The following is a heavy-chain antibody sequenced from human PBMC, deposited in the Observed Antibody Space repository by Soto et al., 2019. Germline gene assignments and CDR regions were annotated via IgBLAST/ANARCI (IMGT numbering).Heavy chain of an antibody. CDR2: IYHSGST. CDR3: ARSSTSANYFDY. J-gene: IGHJ4*02. CDR1: GGSISSGGYS. V-gene: IGHV4-30-2*01. Sequence: SETLSLTCAVSGGSISSGGYSWSWIRQPPGKGLEWIGYIYHSGSTYYNPSLKSRVTISVDRSKNQFSLKLSSVTAADTAVYYCARSSTSANYFDYWGQGTLVTVS. D-gene: IGHD2-2*01.